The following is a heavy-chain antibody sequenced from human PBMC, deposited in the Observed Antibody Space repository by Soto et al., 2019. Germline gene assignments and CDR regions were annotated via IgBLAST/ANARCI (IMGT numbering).Heavy chain of an antibody. V-gene: IGHV4-34*01. D-gene: IGHD6-19*01. Sequence: SETLSLTCAVVGDSLRGQSWNWIRQSPGKGLEWIGELDQSGGTNYNPSLKSRAIISDDTSKNQFSLTLTSVTAADTAVYYCAREDSYGWSDESLGVWGQGTTVTVSS. CDR3: AREDSYGWSDESLGV. CDR2: LDQSGGT. J-gene: IGHJ6*02. CDR1: GDSLRGQS.